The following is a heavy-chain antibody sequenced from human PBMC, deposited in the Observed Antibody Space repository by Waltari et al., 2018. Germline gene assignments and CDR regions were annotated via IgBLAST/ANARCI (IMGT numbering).Heavy chain of an antibody. V-gene: IGHV5-51*01. CDR1: GYSFTSYL. J-gene: IGHJ4*02. CDR3: ARHVDYIWGSYRYTGPGGY. CDR2: IYPGDSDT. D-gene: IGHD3-16*02. Sequence: EVQLVQSGAEVKKPGESLKISCKGSGYSFTSYLIGWVRQMPGKGLEWMGIIYPGDSDTRYSPSFQGQVTISADKSISTAYLQWSSLKASDTAMYYCARHVDYIWGSYRYTGPGGYWGQGTLVTVSS.